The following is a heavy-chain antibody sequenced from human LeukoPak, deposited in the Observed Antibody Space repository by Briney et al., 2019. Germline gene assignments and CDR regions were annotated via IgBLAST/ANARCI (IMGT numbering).Heavy chain of an antibody. J-gene: IGHJ4*02. D-gene: IGHD4-17*01. V-gene: IGHV1-18*01. CDR2: ISAYNGNT. CDR3: ARDPGDMTTVTTLRHDY. Sequence: ASVKVSCKASGYTFTSYGISWVRQAPGQGLEWMGWISAYNGNTNYAQKLQGRVTMTTDTSTSTAYMELRSLRSDDTAVYHCARDPGDMTTVTTLRHDYWGQGTLVTVSS. CDR1: GYTFTSYG.